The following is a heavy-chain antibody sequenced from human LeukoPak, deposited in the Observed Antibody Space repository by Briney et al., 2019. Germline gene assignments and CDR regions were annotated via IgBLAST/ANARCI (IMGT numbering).Heavy chain of an antibody. J-gene: IGHJ6*02. D-gene: IGHD3-22*01. Sequence: ASVKVPCKASGYTFTSYGISWVRQAPGQGLEWMGWISAYNGNTNYAQKLQGRVTMTTDTSTSTAYMALRSLRSDDTAVYYCAREDSSGYYFGSYYYGMDVWGQGTTVTVSS. V-gene: IGHV1-18*01. CDR3: AREDSSGYYFGSYYYGMDV. CDR2: ISAYNGNT. CDR1: GYTFTSYG.